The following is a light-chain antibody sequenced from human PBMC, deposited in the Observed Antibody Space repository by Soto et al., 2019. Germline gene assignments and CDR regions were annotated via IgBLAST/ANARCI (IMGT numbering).Light chain of an antibody. Sequence: DIQMTQSPSTLSASVGDRVTITCRASQSISSWLAWYQQKPGKAPKVLIYDASRLESGVPSRFSGSGSGTEFTLTISSLQPDDFATYYCQQYNSYSPWTFGQGNKVEIK. CDR2: DAS. V-gene: IGKV1-5*01. CDR3: QQYNSYSPWT. J-gene: IGKJ1*01. CDR1: QSISSW.